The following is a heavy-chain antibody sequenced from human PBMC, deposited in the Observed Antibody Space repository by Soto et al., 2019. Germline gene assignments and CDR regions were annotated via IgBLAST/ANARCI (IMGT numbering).Heavy chain of an antibody. CDR1: RFTLSDYA. Sequence: QEQLVESGGGVVQPGKSLRLSCAASRFTLSDYAMHWVRQAPGKGLEWVALISYDGSVDYYADSVKGRFTISRDNSRNTQYLQMHSLRLEDTAVYYCARVRHPEYFYAMDVWGQGTTVTVSS. J-gene: IGHJ6*02. CDR3: ARVRHPEYFYAMDV. CDR2: ISYDGSVD. D-gene: IGHD6-6*01. V-gene: IGHV3-30-3*01.